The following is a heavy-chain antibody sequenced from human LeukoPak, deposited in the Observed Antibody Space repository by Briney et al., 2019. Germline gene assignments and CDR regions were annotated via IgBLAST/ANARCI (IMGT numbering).Heavy chain of an antibody. CDR1: GYTFTSYY. CDR3: ARESTGYCSSTSCYSGVWSDP. J-gene: IGHJ5*02. D-gene: IGHD2-2*02. CDR2: INPSGGST. V-gene: IGHV1-46*01. Sequence: ASVKVSCKASGYTFTSYYMHWVRQAPGQGLEWMGIINPSGGSTSYAQKFQGRVTMTRDTSTSTVYMELSSLRSEDTAVYYCARESTGYCSSTSCYSGVWSDPWGQGTLVTVSS.